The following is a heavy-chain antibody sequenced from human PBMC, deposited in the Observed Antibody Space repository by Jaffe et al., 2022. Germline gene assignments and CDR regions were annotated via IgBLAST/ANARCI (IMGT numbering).Heavy chain of an antibody. D-gene: IGHD2-8*02. CDR3: ARDTSSLDPLYWWAPHLDY. CDR1: GYTFTSYG. V-gene: IGHV1-18*01. Sequence: QVQLVQSGAEVKKPGASVKVSCKASGYTFTSYGISWVRQAPGQGLEWMGWISAYNGNTNYAQKLQGRVTMTTDTSTSTAYMELRSLRSDDTAVYYCARDTSSLDPLYWWAPHLDYWGQGTLVTVSS. J-gene: IGHJ4*02. CDR2: ISAYNGNT.